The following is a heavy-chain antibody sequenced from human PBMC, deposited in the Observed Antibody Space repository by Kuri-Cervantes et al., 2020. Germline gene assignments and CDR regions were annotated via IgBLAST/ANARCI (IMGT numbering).Heavy chain of an antibody. CDR3: ARKIAVAGTSFDY. CDR1: GFTFSSYSMN. V-gene: IGHV4-59*05. Sequence: ESLKISCAASGFTFSSYSMNWVRQAPGKGLEWIGSVYFSGNTYSHSSLKSRVTILIDTSKNQFSLKLNSVTAADTAVYYCARKIAVAGTSFDYWGQGTLVTVSS. D-gene: IGHD6-19*01. J-gene: IGHJ4*02. CDR2: VYFSGNT.